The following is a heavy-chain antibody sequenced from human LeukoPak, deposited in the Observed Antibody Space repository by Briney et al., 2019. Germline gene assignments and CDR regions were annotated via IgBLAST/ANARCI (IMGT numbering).Heavy chain of an antibody. V-gene: IGHV3-15*01. CDR1: GFXFTSYG. D-gene: IGHD6-13*01. J-gene: IGHJ4*02. CDR3: TTRLLQQLVPYFDY. Sequence: PGKSLRLSCAASGFXFTSYGMHWVRQAPGKGLEWVGRIRSNPDGGTADFAAPVKGRFSISRDDSKNTLYLQMNSLKTEDTALYYCTTRLLQQLVPYFDYWGQGALVTVSS. CDR2: IRSNPDGGTA.